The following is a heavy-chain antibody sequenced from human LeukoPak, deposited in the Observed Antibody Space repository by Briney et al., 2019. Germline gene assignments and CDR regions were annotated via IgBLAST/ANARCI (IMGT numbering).Heavy chain of an antibody. CDR2: INHSGST. V-gene: IGHV4-34*01. D-gene: IGHD3-3*01. CDR3: ATTYYDFWSGSTIYNWFDP. J-gene: IGHJ5*02. Sequence: NSSETLSLTCAVYGGSFSGYYWSWIRQPPGKGLEWIGEINHSGSTNYNPSLKSRVTISADTSKNQFSLKLSSVTAADTAVYYCATTYYDFWSGSTIYNWFDPWGQGTLVTVSS. CDR1: GGSFSGYY.